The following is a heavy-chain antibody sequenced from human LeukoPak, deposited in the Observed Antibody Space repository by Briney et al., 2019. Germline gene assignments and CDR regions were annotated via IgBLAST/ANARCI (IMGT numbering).Heavy chain of an antibody. V-gene: IGHV4-59*01. J-gene: IGHJ4*02. CDR1: GGSISSYY. CDR2: IYYSGST. CDR3: ARADKGGYDFDY. Sequence: SETLSLTCTVSGGSISSYYWSWIRQPPGKGLEWIGYIYYSGSTNYNPSLKSRVTISVDTSKNQFSLKLSSVTAADTAVYYCARADKGGYDFDYWGQGTLVTVSS. D-gene: IGHD5-12*01.